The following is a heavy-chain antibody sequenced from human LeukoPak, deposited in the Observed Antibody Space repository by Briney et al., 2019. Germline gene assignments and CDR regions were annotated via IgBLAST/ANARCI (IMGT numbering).Heavy chain of an antibody. J-gene: IGHJ4*02. CDR1: GGSITGYY. D-gene: IGHD4-11*01. CDR2: LYSSGGA. CDR3: ARGPHFSRGEHFDY. Sequence: SENLSLTCTVSGGSITGYYWSWIRQPAGKGLEWVGRLYSSGGAVYNPSLKSRVTLSADTSKGQLSLKLPSVTAADTAVYFCARGPHFSRGEHFDYWGLEILVPVSS. V-gene: IGHV4-4*07.